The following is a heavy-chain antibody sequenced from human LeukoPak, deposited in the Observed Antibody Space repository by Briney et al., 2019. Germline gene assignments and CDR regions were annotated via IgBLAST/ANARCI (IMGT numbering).Heavy chain of an antibody. J-gene: IGHJ4*02. CDR2: ISSSGSTI. CDR1: GFTFSSYG. CDR3: ARELTLYFDY. V-gene: IGHV3-48*03. Sequence: GGSLRLSCAASGFTFSSYGMNWVRQAPGKGLEWVSYISSSGSTIYYADSVKGRFTISRDNAKNSLYLQMNSLRAEDTAVYYCARELTLYFDYWGQGTLVTVSS.